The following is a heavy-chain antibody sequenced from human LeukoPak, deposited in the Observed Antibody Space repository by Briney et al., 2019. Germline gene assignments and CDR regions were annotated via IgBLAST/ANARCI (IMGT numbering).Heavy chain of an antibody. CDR1: GFTFSSYA. J-gene: IGHJ4*02. V-gene: IGHV3-23*01. CDR2: ISGSGGST. Sequence: GGSLRLSCAASGFTFSSYAMSWVRQAPGKGLEWVSAISGSGGSTYYADSVKGRFTISRDNSKNTLYLQMNSLRAEDTAVYYCAKSGPGGSCYQPGGCYFDYWGQGTLVTVSS. CDR3: AKSGPGGSCYQPGGCYFDY. D-gene: IGHD2-15*01.